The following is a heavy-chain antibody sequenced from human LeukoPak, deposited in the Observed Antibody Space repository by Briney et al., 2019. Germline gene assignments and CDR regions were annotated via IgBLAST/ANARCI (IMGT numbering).Heavy chain of an antibody. D-gene: IGHD3-3*01. V-gene: IGHV3-74*01. CDR2: INNDGSTT. J-gene: IGHJ4*02. CDR1: GFTFTSYR. Sequence: GGSLRLSCAASGFTFTSYRMHWVPHAPGKGLVWGSRINNDGSTTNEADSVKVRCNISRDNAKNTLYRQMNSLRGEDTAVYYCAKAWGAPYDFWSQGTLVTVSS. CDR3: AKAWGAPYDF.